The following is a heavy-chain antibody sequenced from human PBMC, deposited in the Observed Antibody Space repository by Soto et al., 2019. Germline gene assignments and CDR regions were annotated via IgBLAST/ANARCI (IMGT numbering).Heavy chain of an antibody. CDR2: ISTYNENT. D-gene: IGHD2-15*01. CDR1: GSSFTSHC. J-gene: IGHJ6*02. V-gene: IGHV1-18*01. CDR3: AREGYCSSGSCALYSHDYFGRDG. Sequence: ASVMSSCKAFGSSFTSHCFTWVQKAPGQGLEWMGWISTYNENTKYTQKFQGRVTMTTDTSTSTAYMELRSLTSDDTAVYYCAREGYCSSGSCALYSHDYFGRDGWGQWTTVTVS.